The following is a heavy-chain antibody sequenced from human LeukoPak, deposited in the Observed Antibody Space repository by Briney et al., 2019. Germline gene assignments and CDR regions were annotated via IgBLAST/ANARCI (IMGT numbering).Heavy chain of an antibody. J-gene: IGHJ4*02. V-gene: IGHV3-21*01. CDR1: GFTFSSYS. CDR3: ARVVAGTGDAGY. CDR2: ISSSSSYI. Sequence: PGGSLRLSCAASGFTFSSYSMNWVRQAPGKGLEWVSSISSSSSYIYYADSVKGRFTISRDNAKNSLYLQMNSLRAEDTAVYYCARVVAGTGDAGYWGQGTLVTVSS. D-gene: IGHD6-19*01.